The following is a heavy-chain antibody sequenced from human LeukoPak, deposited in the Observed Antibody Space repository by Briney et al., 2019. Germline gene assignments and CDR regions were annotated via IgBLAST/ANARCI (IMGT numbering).Heavy chain of an antibody. J-gene: IGHJ4*02. CDR2: IYYSGST. CDR1: GGSISRSSYY. D-gene: IGHD4-17*01. Sequence: SETLSLTCTVSGGSISRSSYYWGWIRQPPGKGLEWIGSIYYSGSTYYNPSLKSRVTISVDTSKNQFSLKLSSVTAADTAVYYCARLRSYGDYVRDYWGQGTLVTVSS. V-gene: IGHV4-39*01. CDR3: ARLRSYGDYVRDY.